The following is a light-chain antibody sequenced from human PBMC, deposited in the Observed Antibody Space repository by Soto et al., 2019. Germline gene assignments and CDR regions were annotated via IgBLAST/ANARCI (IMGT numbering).Light chain of an antibody. CDR1: QSVTSNY. CDR3: QHYVTSLTT. V-gene: IGKV3-20*01. Sequence: EIVLTQSLGTLSLSPGERATLSCGASQSVTSNYLAWYQQKPGQAPRLLIFGASIRVKGIPDRFIGSGSGTDFTLTISRLEPEDFAVYYCQHYVTSLTTFGQGTKVEVK. CDR2: GAS. J-gene: IGKJ1*01.